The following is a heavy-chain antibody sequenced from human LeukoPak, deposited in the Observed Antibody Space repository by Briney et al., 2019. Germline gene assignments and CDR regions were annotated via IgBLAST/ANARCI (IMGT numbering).Heavy chain of an antibody. V-gene: IGHV1-18*01. CDR2: ISAYNGNA. J-gene: IGHJ5*02. D-gene: IGHD1-20*01. Sequence: GASVKVSCKASGYTFSRYGISWVRQAPGYGLEWMGWISAYNGNAKYAQTLQGRVTMTTDTSTSTAYMELRSLRSDDTAVYYCARTVDSYNWRENWFDPWGQGTLVTVSS. CDR1: GYTFSRYG. CDR3: ARTVDSYNWRENWFDP.